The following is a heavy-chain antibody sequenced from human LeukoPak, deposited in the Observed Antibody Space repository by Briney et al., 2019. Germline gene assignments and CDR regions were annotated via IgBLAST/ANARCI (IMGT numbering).Heavy chain of an antibody. CDR2: ICTSGSS. CDR1: GGSISIYY. V-gene: IGHV4-4*07. Sequence: SETLSLTCTVSGGSISIYYWIWIRQPAGKGLEWIGRICTSGSSNYNPSLKSRVPMPVDTSSSQSSLRLSSVTAADTAVYYCARDLGDGVLNWFDPWGQGTLVTVSS. J-gene: IGHJ5*02. CDR3: ARDLGDGVLNWFDP. D-gene: IGHD3-10*01.